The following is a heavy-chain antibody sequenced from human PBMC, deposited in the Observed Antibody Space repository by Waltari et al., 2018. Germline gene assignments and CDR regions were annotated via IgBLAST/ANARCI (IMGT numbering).Heavy chain of an antibody. J-gene: IGHJ4*02. D-gene: IGHD2-15*01. CDR3: ARRGRLSSYFFDY. V-gene: IGHV4-38-2*01. Sequence: QLHLQESGPGLLKPSETLSLTCAVSGYSISGGDFWGWIRQPPGQGLAWIGSIYPGGETYFNPSLKSRVTISVDKSKNQYSLNLRYMTAADTAVYYCARRGRLSSYFFDYWGQGTLVTVSS. CDR1: GYSISGGDF. CDR2: IYPGGET.